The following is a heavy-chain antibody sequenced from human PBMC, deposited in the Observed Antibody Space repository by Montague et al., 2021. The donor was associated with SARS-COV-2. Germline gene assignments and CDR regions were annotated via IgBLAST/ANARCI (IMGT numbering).Heavy chain of an antibody. V-gene: IGHV4-34*01. CDR1: GGSFSGYY. D-gene: IGHD2-8*01. Sequence: SETLSLTCAVYGGSFSGYYWSWIRQPPGKGLEWIGEINHSGSTNYNPSLKNRVTVSGDTSKNQFSLKLSSVTAADTAVYYCARANGYYFDYWGQGTLVTVSS. J-gene: IGHJ4*02. CDR2: INHSGST. CDR3: ARANGYYFDY.